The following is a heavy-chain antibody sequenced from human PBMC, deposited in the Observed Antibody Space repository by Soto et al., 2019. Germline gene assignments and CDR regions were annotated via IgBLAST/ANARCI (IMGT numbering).Heavy chain of an antibody. D-gene: IGHD6-13*01. CDR2: INHSGST. J-gene: IGHJ6*02. Sequence: TLSLTCAVYGGSFSGYYWSCIRPPPGKGLEWIGEINHSGSTNYNPSLKSPVTISLDTSKNQFSLKLSSVTAADTAVYYCARAIRGTYSRSWYGDRRTNPHTYYYHYYGMDVWGQGTTVTVSS. V-gene: IGHV4-34*01. CDR3: ARAIRGTYSRSWYGDRRTNPHTYYYHYYGMDV. CDR1: GGSFSGYY.